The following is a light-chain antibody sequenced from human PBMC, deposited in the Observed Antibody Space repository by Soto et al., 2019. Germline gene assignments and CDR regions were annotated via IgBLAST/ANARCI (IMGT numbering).Light chain of an antibody. CDR3: SSHTIRNTQV. V-gene: IGLV1-47*01. CDR2: RDD. CDR1: NSNIGNNY. Sequence: QSVLTQPPSASASPGQRVTISCSGTNSNIGNNYVYWYRQLPGTAPKLLIYRDDQRPSGVPDRFSGSKSGTSASLAISGLRSEDEADYYCSSHTIRNTQVFGGGTKLTVL. J-gene: IGLJ3*02.